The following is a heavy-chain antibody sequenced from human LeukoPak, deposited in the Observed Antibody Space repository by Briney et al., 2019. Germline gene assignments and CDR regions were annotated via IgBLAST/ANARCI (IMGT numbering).Heavy chain of an antibody. CDR1: GFTFSSYS. CDR3: APDGDTAMRY. V-gene: IGHV3-21*01. D-gene: IGHD5-18*01. Sequence: GGSLRLSCAASGFTFSSYSMNWVRQAPGKGLEWVSSISSSSSYIYYADSVKGRFTTSRDNAKNSLYLQMNSLRAEDTAVYYCAPDGDTAMRYWGQGTLVTVSS. CDR2: ISSSSSYI. J-gene: IGHJ4*02.